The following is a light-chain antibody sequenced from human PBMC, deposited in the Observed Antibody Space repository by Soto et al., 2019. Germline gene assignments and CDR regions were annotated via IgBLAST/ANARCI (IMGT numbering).Light chain of an antibody. CDR3: HVWDSSSDHVV. CDR2: YDS. Sequence: SYELTQPPSVSVAPGKTARLTCGGNNIGSKSVHWYQQKQGQAPVLVIYYDSDRPSGIPERFSGSNSGNTATLTISRVEAGDEADYCCHVWDSSSDHVVFGGGTKLTVL. J-gene: IGLJ2*01. V-gene: IGLV3-21*04. CDR1: NIGSKS.